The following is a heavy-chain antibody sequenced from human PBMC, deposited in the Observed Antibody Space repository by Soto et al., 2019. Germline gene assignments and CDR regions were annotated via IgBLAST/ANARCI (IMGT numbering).Heavy chain of an antibody. J-gene: IGHJ4*02. V-gene: IGHV1-2*02. CDR3: AADVIGVAGDFDH. Sequence: QVQLVQSGAEVKKPGASVKVSCKASGYMFSGYYMHWVRQAPGQGLEWMGWINPDSGGTKYQQKFQGRVTMTRDTSISTAYMELSSLRSDDTAVYYCAADVIGVAGDFDHWGQGTLVSVSS. CDR2: INPDSGGT. CDR1: GYMFSGYY. D-gene: IGHD6-19*01.